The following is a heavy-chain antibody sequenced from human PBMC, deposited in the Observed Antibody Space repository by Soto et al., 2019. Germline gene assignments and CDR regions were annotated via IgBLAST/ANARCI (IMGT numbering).Heavy chain of an antibody. D-gene: IGHD2-2*02. CDR3: ARCSSTSCYIMASFDY. CDR2: INWNGGST. Sequence: EVQLVESGGAVVRPGGSLRLSCAASGFTFDDYAMSWVRQAPGKGLEWVAAINWNGGSTTYADSLKGRFTISRGNAKNSLHLQISSLRAEDTALYYCARCSSTSCYIMASFDYWGQGTLVTVSS. J-gene: IGHJ4*02. V-gene: IGHV3-20*04. CDR1: GFTFDDYA.